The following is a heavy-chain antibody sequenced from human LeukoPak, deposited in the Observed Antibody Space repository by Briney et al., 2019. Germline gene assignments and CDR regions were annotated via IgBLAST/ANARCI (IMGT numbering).Heavy chain of an antibody. CDR2: IYYSGST. CDR3: ARDIVVVPAAAKFDY. J-gene: IGHJ4*02. D-gene: IGHD2-2*01. V-gene: IGHV4-39*07. Sequence: SETLSLTCTVSGGSISSSSYYWGWLRQPPGKGLEWIGSIYYSGSTYYNPSLKSRVTISVDTSKNQFSLKLSSVTAADTAVYYCARDIVVVPAAAKFDYWGQGTLVTVSS. CDR1: GGSISSSSYY.